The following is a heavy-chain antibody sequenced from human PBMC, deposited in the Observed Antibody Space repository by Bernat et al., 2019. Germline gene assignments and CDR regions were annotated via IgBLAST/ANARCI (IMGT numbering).Heavy chain of an antibody. CDR2: ISGSGGST. V-gene: IGHV3-23*01. D-gene: IGHD4-17*01. CDR3: ARDSLYGDYAFDI. Sequence: EVQLLESGGGLVQPGGSLRLSCAASGFTFSSYAMSWVRQAPGKGLEWVSAISGSGGSTYYADSVKGRFTISRDNSKNTLYLQMNSLRAEDTAVYYCARDSLYGDYAFDIWGQGTMVTVSS. CDR1: GFTFSSYA. J-gene: IGHJ3*02.